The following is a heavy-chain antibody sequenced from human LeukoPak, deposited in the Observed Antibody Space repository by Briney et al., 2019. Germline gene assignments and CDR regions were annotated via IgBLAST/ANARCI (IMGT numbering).Heavy chain of an antibody. CDR3: TTDPYPAAYCSSTSCYDLY. Sequence: PGGSLRLSCAASGFTFSNAWMSWVRQAPGKGLEWVGRIKSKTDGGTTDYAAPVKDRFTISRDDSKNTLYLQMNSLKTEDTAVYYCTTDPYPAAYCSSTSCYDLYWGQGTLVTVSS. V-gene: IGHV3-15*01. J-gene: IGHJ4*02. CDR2: IKSKTDGGTT. CDR1: GFTFSNAW. D-gene: IGHD2-2*01.